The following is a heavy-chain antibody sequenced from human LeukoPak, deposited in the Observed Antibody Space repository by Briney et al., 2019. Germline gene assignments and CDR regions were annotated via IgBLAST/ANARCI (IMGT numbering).Heavy chain of an antibody. D-gene: IGHD4-17*01. CDR2: IYYSGST. CDR1: VGSISCYF. J-gene: IGHJ3*02. V-gene: IGHV4-59*01. CDR3: ARETKTVTTSHDAFDI. Sequence: SETLSLTCTVSVGSISCYFWSWVPQPPRKGLDWCGYIYYSGSTNYNPSLKSRVTISVDTSKNQFSLKLSSVTAADTAVYYCARETKTVTTSHDAFDIWGQGTMVTVSS.